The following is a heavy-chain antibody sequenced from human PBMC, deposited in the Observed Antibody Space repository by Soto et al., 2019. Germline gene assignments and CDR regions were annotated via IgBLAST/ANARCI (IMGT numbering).Heavy chain of an antibody. CDR2: ISAYNGNT. CDR3: ARDTVDTAMVTDGMDV. D-gene: IGHD5-18*01. CDR1: GYTFTSYG. V-gene: IGHV1-18*04. Sequence: ASVKVSCKASGYTFTSYGISWVRQAPGQGLEWMGWISAYNGNTNYAQKLQGRVTMTTDTSTSTAYMELRSLRPDDTAVYYCARDTVDTAMVTDGMDVWGQGTTVTVSS. J-gene: IGHJ6*02.